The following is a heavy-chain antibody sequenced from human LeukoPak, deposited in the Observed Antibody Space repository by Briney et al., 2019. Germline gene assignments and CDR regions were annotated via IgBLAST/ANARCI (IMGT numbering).Heavy chain of an antibody. CDR1: GFTFSSYW. CDR2: IKQDGSEK. CDR3: ASHFCSSSTCYTNYFDY. Sequence: GGSLRLSCAASGFTFSSYWMSWVRQAPGKGLEWVANIKQDGSEKYYVDSVKGRFTISRDNSKNTLYLQMNSLRAEDTALYYCASHFCSSSTCYTNYFDYWGQGTLVTVSS. V-gene: IGHV3-7*03. J-gene: IGHJ4*02. D-gene: IGHD2-2*02.